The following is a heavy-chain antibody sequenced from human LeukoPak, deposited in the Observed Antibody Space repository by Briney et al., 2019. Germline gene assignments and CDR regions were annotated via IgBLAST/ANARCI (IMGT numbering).Heavy chain of an antibody. J-gene: IGHJ4*02. CDR2: IKSDGRVT. D-gene: IGHD1-14*01. V-gene: IGHV3-74*01. CDR3: ARDHDAVGTTIDH. CDR1: GFTFSSYW. Sequence: GGSLRLSCAASGFTFSSYWMHWVRQAPGEGLVWVSRIKSDGRVTWYADSVKGRFTISRDTTKNMLYLQMNSLRDEDTAVYFCARDHDAVGTTIDHWGQGTLVTVSS.